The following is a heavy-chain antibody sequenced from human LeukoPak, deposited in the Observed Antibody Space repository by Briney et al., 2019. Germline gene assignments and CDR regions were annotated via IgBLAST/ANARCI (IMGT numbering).Heavy chain of an antibody. Sequence: PGGSLRLSCAASGFTFSSYEMNWARQAPGKGLEWVSYISSSGTTIYYADSVKGRFTISRDNAKSSPYLQMNSLRAEDTAVYYCARAVAGTGGRFFDYWGQGTLVTVSS. V-gene: IGHV3-48*03. D-gene: IGHD6-19*01. J-gene: IGHJ4*02. CDR2: ISSSGTTI. CDR3: ARAVAGTGGRFFDY. CDR1: GFTFSSYE.